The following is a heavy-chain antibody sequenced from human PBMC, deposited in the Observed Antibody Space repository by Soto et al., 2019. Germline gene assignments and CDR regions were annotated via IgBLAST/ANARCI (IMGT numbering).Heavy chain of an antibody. Sequence: GASGKVSCKASGGTFSRYAISWVRQAPGRGLEWMGGIIPIFGTANYAQKFQGRVTITADESTSTAYMGLSSLRSEDTAVYYCAREYRKYTIFGVVNDYYYYGMDVWGQGTTVTVSS. CDR1: GGTFSRYA. CDR3: AREYRKYTIFGVVNDYYYYGMDV. J-gene: IGHJ6*02. D-gene: IGHD3-3*01. V-gene: IGHV1-69*13. CDR2: IIPIFGTA.